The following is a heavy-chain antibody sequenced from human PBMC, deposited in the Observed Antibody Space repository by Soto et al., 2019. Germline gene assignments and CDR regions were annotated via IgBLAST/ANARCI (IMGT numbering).Heavy chain of an antibody. CDR2: IYYSGTT. Sequence: SETLSLTCTVYGGSISGHYWTWIRQPPGKGLEWIGYIYYSGTTNYNSSFRSRVTISVDMSKNQVSLKLSSVTAADTAVYYFARSYNNTWTSWCPCGQGTLVTVSS. D-gene: IGHD1-20*01. J-gene: IGHJ5*02. CDR1: GGSISGHY. CDR3: ARSYNNTWTSWCP. V-gene: IGHV4-59*11.